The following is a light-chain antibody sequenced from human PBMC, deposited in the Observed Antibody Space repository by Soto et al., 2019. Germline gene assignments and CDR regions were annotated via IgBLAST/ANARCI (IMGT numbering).Light chain of an antibody. Sequence: QSVLTQPASVSGSPGQPITISCTGTSSDVGIYNLVSWYQHLPGKAPKLMIYEVNKRPSGVSNRFSGSKSGSTASLTISGLQADDEADCYCCSYTRSGSFVFGTGTKVTVL. V-gene: IGLV2-23*02. CDR1: SSDVGIYNL. CDR3: CSYTRSGSFV. J-gene: IGLJ1*01. CDR2: EVN.